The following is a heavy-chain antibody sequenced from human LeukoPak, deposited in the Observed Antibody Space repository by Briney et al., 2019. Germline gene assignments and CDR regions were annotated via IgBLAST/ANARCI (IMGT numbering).Heavy chain of an antibody. CDR2: ISSSSSYI. J-gene: IGHJ4*02. CDR1: GFTFSSYS. Sequence: PGGSLRLSCAASGFTFSSYSMNWVRQAPGKGLEWVSSISSSSSYIYYADSVKGRFTISRDNAKNSLYLQMNSLGAEDTAVYYCARDLGDFWSGYYGYWGQGTLVTVSS. D-gene: IGHD3-3*01. CDR3: ARDLGDFWSGYYGY. V-gene: IGHV3-21*01.